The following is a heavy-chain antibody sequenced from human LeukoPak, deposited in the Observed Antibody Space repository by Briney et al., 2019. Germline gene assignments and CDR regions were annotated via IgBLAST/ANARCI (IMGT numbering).Heavy chain of an antibody. CDR2: IHYSGST. D-gene: IGHD6-19*01. J-gene: IGHJ3*02. Sequence: SETLSLTCTVSGVSISSYYWSWIRQPPGKGLEWIGYIHYSGSTNYNPSLKSRVTISVDTSKNQFSLKLSSVTAADTAVYYCARAHSSGWSDAFDIWGQGTMVTVSS. V-gene: IGHV4-59*01. CDR3: ARAHSSGWSDAFDI. CDR1: GVSISSYY.